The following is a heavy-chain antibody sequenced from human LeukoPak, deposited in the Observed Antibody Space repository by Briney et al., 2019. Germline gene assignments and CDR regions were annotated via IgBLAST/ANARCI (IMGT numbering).Heavy chain of an antibody. CDR3: ARDRGYHFEN. CDR2: INSDGSST. J-gene: IGHJ4*02. Sequence: GGSLRLSCATSGFTFSSSWMHWVRQAPGKGLVWVSRINSDGSSTTYADSVKGRFIISRDNAKNTLYLQMNSLRAEDTAVYYCARDRGYHFENWGQGTLVTASS. V-gene: IGHV3-74*01. D-gene: IGHD5-12*01. CDR1: GFTFSSSW.